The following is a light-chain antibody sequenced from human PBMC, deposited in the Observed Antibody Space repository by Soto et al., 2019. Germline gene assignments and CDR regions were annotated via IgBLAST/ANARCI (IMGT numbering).Light chain of an antibody. CDR2: EVS. Sequence: QSALTQPASVSGSPGQSITISCTGTSSDVGAYNYVSWYQQHPGKAPKLMIFEVSNRPSGVSNRFSGSKSVNTASLTISRLQAEDEADYYCTSYTSSNTLNVLFGGGTKLTVL. J-gene: IGLJ3*02. CDR1: SSDVGAYNY. V-gene: IGLV2-14*01. CDR3: TSYTSSNTLNVL.